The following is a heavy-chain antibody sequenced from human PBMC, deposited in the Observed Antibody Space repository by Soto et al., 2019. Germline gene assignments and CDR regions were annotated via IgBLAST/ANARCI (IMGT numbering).Heavy chain of an antibody. V-gene: IGHV3-23*01. D-gene: IGHD2-8*01. CDR1: GFTFSTYA. Sequence: GSLRLSCAASGFTFSTYAMSWVRQAPGKGLEWVSAISGSGDYTYYTDSVKGRFAISRGNSMNTLYLQMSSLRIEDTAVYYCAHPRGYGVFDAYDIWGQGPMVTVSS. CDR3: AHPRGYGVFDAYDI. J-gene: IGHJ3*02. CDR2: ISGSGDYT.